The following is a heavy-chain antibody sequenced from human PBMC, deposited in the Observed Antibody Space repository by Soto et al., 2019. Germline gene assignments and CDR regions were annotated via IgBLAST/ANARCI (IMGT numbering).Heavy chain of an antibody. V-gene: IGHV3-33*08. CDR2: IWYDGSNK. J-gene: IGHJ6*02. Sequence: QVQLVESGGGVVQPGGSLRLSCTTSGFTFNTYGMHWVRQAPGKGLEWVAIIWYDGSNKYYADSVEGRFTISRDNSKNTLYLQMNSLRAEDTALYYCARADCTGAYCYSWPFNYGVDVWSQGTTVTVSS. CDR1: GFTFNTYG. D-gene: IGHD2-15*01. CDR3: ARADCTGAYCYSWPFNYGVDV.